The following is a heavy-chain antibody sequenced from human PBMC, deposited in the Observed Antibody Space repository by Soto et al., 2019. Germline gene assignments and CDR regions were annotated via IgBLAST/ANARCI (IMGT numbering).Heavy chain of an antibody. CDR2: ISAYNGNT. D-gene: IGHD2-2*01. Sequence: ASVKVSCKASGYTFTSYGISWVRQAPGQGLEWMGWISAYNGNTNYAQKLQGRVTMTTDTSTSTAYKELRSLRSDDTAVYYCARDEWSDIVVEDYYYYGMDVWGQGTTVTVSS. CDR3: ARDEWSDIVVEDYYYYGMDV. J-gene: IGHJ6*02. V-gene: IGHV1-18*04. CDR1: GYTFTSYG.